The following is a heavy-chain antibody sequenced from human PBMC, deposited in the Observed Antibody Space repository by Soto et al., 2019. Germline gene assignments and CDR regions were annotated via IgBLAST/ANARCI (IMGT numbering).Heavy chain of an antibody. CDR3: AREDTVVALDY. D-gene: IGHD5-18*01. J-gene: IGHJ4*02. CDR2: ISAFNGNT. Sequence: QVQLVQSGPEVKKPGASVKVSCKASGYTFISYGISWVRQAPGQGLEWMGRISAFNGNTNYAQKVQGRVTMTTDTFTSTAYMELRSLRSDDTAVYFCAREDTVVALDYWGQGTLVSVSS. CDR1: GYTFISYG. V-gene: IGHV1-18*01.